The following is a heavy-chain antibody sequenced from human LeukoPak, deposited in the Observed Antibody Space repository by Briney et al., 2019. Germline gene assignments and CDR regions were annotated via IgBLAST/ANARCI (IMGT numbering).Heavy chain of an antibody. CDR3: ARKYYYYYGMDV. Sequence: SETLSLTCAVYGGSFSGYYWSWIRQPPGKGREWIGEINHSGSTNYNPSLKSRVTISVDTSKNQFSLKLSSVTAADTAVYYCARKYYYYYGMDVWGKGTTVTVSS. J-gene: IGHJ6*04. V-gene: IGHV4-34*01. CDR2: INHSGST. CDR1: GGSFSGYY.